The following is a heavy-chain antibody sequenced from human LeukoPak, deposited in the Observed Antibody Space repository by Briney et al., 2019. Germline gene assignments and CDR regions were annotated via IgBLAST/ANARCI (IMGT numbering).Heavy chain of an antibody. V-gene: IGHV4-39*01. CDR1: GGSISSGGYS. CDR2: IYYSGNT. CDR3: ASQESRYSIAASET. J-gene: IGHJ5*02. D-gene: IGHD6-13*01. Sequence: PSETLSLTCAVSGGSISSGGYSWSWIRQPPGKGLEWIGSIYYSGNTFYSPSLKSRVTISVDTSKNQFSLKLSSVTAADTAVYYCASQESRYSIAASETWGQGTLVTVSS.